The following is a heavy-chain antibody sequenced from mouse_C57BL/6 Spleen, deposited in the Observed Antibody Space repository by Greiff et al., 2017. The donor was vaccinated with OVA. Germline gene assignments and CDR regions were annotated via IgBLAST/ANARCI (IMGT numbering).Heavy chain of an antibody. J-gene: IGHJ4*01. CDR2: ISSGGEYI. CDR3: TREGYYGSSYRAMDY. Sequence: EVQLVESGEGLVKPGGSLKLSCAASGFTFSSYAMSWVRQTPEKRLEWVAYISSGGEYIYYADTVKGRFTISRDNARNTLYLQMSSLKSEDTAMYYCTREGYYGSSYRAMDYWGQGTSVTVSS. D-gene: IGHD1-1*01. CDR1: GFTFSSYA. V-gene: IGHV5-9-1*02.